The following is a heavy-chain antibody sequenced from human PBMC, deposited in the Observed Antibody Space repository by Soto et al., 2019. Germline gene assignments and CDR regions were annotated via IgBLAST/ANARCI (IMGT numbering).Heavy chain of an antibody. CDR3: ARDQQSVLPAATDDNWFDP. CDR2: ISAYNGNT. CDR1: GYTFTSYG. Sequence: QVQLEQSGAEVKKPGASVKVSCKASGYTFTSYGISWMRQAPGQGLEWMGWISAYNGNTNYAQKLQGRVTMTTDTSPSTAYMELRSLRSDDTAVYYCARDQQSVLPAATDDNWFDPWGQGTLVTVSS. J-gene: IGHJ5*02. D-gene: IGHD2-2*01. V-gene: IGHV1-18*01.